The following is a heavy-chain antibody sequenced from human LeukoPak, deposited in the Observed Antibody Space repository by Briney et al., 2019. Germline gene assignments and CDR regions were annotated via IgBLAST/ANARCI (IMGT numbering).Heavy chain of an antibody. CDR2: ISAYNGNT. CDR1: GYTFTSYG. CDR3: ARGRDRDGYIPFDY. D-gene: IGHD5-24*01. J-gene: IGHJ4*02. V-gene: IGHV1-18*01. Sequence: GASVKVSCKPSGYTFTSYGISWVRQAPGQGLEWVGWISAYNGNTNYAQKLQGRVTMTTDTSTSTAYMELRSLRSDDTAVYYCARGRDRDGYIPFDYWGQGTLVTVSS.